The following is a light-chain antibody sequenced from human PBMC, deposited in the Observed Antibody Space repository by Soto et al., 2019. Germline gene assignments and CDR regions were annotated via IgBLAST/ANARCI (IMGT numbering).Light chain of an antibody. CDR3: QQYNSWPPIT. CDR2: GAS. J-gene: IGKJ5*01. V-gene: IGKV3-20*01. Sequence: EIVLTQSPGTLSLSPGESATLSCRASQSVYSKYLAWYQQKPGQAPRLLIYGASSRASGIPDRFSGGGSGTEFTLTISSLQSEDFVVYYCQQYNSWPPITFGQGTRLEIK. CDR1: QSVYSKY.